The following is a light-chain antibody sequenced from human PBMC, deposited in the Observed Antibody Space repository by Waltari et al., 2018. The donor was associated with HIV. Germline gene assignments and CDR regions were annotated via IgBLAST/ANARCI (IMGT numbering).Light chain of an antibody. J-gene: IGLJ2*01. CDR3: QVWDSSTEHPGVV. Sequence: SYVLTQPPSVSVAPGQTASITCGGNKIGTKSVQWYQQRPGQAPVLVVYDDYDRPSGIPERFSGSNSGNMATLTISRVEAGDEAVYYCQVWDSSTEHPGVVFGGGTKLTVL. V-gene: IGLV3-21*02. CDR1: KIGTKS. CDR2: DDY.